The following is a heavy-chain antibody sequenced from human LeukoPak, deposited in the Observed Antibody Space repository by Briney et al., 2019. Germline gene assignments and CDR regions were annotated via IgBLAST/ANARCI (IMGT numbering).Heavy chain of an antibody. CDR1: GGSISSSSYY. J-gene: IGHJ6*03. Sequence: SETLSLTCTVSGGSISSSSYYWGWIRQPPGKGLEWIGSIYYSGSTYYNPSLKSRVTMSVDTSKNQFSLKLSSVTAADTAVYYCARAPFRYYDRSVGLFDYYYMDVWGKGTTVTVSS. CDR2: IYYSGST. V-gene: IGHV4-39*01. CDR3: ARAPFRYYDRSVGLFDYYYMDV. D-gene: IGHD3-22*01.